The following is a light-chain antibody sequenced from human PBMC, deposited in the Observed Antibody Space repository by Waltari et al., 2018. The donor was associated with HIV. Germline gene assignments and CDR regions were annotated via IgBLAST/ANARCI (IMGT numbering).Light chain of an antibody. J-gene: IGKJ3*01. CDR1: QTVNTK. CDR3: QQGYNTPLT. V-gene: IGKV1-39*01. Sequence: DIQMTQSPSTLSASVGDRVTISCRASQTVNTKLNWYQQKPGKAPKLLIYDASILQNGVPSSFSGTGSVIDFTLTISSLQPDDFASYFCQQGYNTPLTFGPGTKVDIK. CDR2: DAS.